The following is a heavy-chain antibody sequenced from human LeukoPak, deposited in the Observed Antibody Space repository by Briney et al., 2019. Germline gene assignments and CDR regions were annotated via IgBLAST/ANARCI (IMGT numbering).Heavy chain of an antibody. CDR3: ARASGSSGFRYYHYYMDV. V-gene: IGHV4-34*01. D-gene: IGHD3-22*01. J-gene: IGHJ6*03. CDR1: GGSFSGYY. Sequence: TSETLSLTCAVYGGSFSGYYWSWIRQPPGKGLEWIGEINHSGSTNYNPSLKSRVTISVDTSKNQFSLKLSSVTAADTAVYYCARASGSSGFRYYHYYMDVWGKGTTVTVSS. CDR2: INHSGST.